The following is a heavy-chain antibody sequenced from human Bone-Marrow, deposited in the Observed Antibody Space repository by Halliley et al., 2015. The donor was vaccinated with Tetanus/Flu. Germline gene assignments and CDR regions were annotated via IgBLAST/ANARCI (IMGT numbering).Heavy chain of an antibody. Sequence: WVAYVSHDGTKIFYGDSVKGRFPISRDNSMNTLFLQMDNLSTEDTAIYYCAGTWGSGWLRFDYWGQGTLVTVSS. CDR2: VSHDGTKI. J-gene: IGHJ4*02. D-gene: IGHD6-19*01. V-gene: IGHV3-30*03. CDR3: AGTWGSGWLRFDY.